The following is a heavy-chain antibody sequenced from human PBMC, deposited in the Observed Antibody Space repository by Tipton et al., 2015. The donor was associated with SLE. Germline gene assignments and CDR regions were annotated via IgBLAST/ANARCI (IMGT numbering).Heavy chain of an antibody. D-gene: IGHD4-17*01. J-gene: IGHJ6*02. CDR1: GFTFSSYW. CDR3: AKDVEDYGDYLGDYYGMDV. Sequence: SLRLSCAASGFTFSSYWMSWVRPAPGKGLEWVANIKQDGSEKYYVDSVKGRFTISRDNAKNSLYLQMNSLRAEDTAVYYCAKDVEDYGDYLGDYYGMDVWGQGTTVTVSS. CDR2: IKQDGSEK. V-gene: IGHV3-7*03.